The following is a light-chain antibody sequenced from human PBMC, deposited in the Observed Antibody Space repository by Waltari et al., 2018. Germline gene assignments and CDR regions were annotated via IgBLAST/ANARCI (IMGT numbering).Light chain of an antibody. Sequence: QSALTQPASVSGSPGPSITISCTGTSSDVGGYKSVPWYQQYPGTGPEVMIYDVDNRPSGISYRSSGSESGNTASLTISGLQPEDEADYYCASYTRSNTYVFGTGTTVTVL. J-gene: IGLJ1*01. CDR2: DVD. V-gene: IGLV2-14*01. CDR3: ASYTRSNTYV. CDR1: SSDVGGYKS.